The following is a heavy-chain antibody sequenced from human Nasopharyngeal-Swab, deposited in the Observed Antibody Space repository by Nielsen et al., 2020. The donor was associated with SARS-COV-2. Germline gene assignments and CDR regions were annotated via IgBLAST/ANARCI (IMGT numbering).Heavy chain of an antibody. D-gene: IGHD1-14*01. Sequence: WVRQAPGKRLEWMGWINAGNGNTKYSQKFQGRVTITRDTSASTAYMELSSLRSEDTAVYYCARGAATGHFDYWGQGTLVTVSS. J-gene: IGHJ4*02. V-gene: IGHV1-3*01. CDR2: INAGNGNT. CDR3: ARGAATGHFDY.